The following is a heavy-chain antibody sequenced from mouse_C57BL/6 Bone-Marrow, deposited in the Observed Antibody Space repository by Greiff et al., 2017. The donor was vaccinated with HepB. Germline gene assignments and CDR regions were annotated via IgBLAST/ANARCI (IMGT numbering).Heavy chain of an antibody. J-gene: IGHJ2*01. CDR1: GYTFTSYW. D-gene: IGHD1-1*01. CDR2: IYPGSGST. V-gene: IGHV1-55*01. CDR3: ARSSITTVVVDY. Sequence: VQLQQPGAELVKPGASVKMSCKASGYTFTSYWITWVKQRPVQGLEWIGDIYPGSGSTNYNEKFKSKATLTVDTSSSTAYMQLSSLTSEDSAVYYCARSSITTVVVDYWGQGTTLTVSS.